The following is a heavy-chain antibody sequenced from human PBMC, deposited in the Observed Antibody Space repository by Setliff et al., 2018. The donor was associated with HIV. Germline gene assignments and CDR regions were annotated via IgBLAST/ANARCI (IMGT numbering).Heavy chain of an antibody. CDR1: GVSISNYY. J-gene: IGHJ4*02. CDR3: AGHFYYSGSGIWAGLDS. Sequence: SETLSLTCTVSGVSISNYYWSWIRQPAGKGLEWIGRVYTSGNTNYNPSLKSRVTMSVDTSKKQFSLKLTSVTAADTAVYYCAGHFYYSGSGIWAGLDSWGQGTLVTVSS. CDR2: VYTSGNT. V-gene: IGHV4-4*07. D-gene: IGHD3-10*01.